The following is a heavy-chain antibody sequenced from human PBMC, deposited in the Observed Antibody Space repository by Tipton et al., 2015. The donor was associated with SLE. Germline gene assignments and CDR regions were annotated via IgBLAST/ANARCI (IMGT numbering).Heavy chain of an antibody. D-gene: IGHD6-13*01. J-gene: IGHJ4*02. CDR1: GGSISSSSHY. V-gene: IGHV4-39*07. Sequence: TLSLTCTVSGGSISSSSHYWGWIRQPPGKGLEWVGSIYHSGTTYNNPSLKSRLTLSVDTSNNQFSLNLNSVTAADTALYYCARAYSSDPFDYWGQGVPVTVSS. CDR2: IYHSGTT. CDR3: ARAYSSDPFDY.